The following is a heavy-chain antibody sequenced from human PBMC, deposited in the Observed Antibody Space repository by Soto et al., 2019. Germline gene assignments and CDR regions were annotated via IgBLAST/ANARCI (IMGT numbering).Heavy chain of an antibody. V-gene: IGHV4-39*01. CDR2: IYYSGIT. Sequence: SETLSLTCTVSGVSISNSSYYWGWIRRPPGKGLEWIGTIYYSGITYYNPSLKSRVTISVDTSKNQFSLELTSVTAADTAVYYCARHGSNWGQGTLVTVSS. J-gene: IGHJ4*02. CDR1: GVSISNSSYY. CDR3: ARHGSN.